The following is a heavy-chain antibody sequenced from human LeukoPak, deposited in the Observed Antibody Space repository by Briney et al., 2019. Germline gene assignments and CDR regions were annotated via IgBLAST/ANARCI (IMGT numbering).Heavy chain of an antibody. D-gene: IGHD3-3*01. Sequence: SETLSLTCAVYGGSFSGYYWSWIRQPPGKGLEWIGEINHSGSTNYNPSLKSRVTISVDTSKNQFSLKLSSVTAADTAVYYCARVTTNYDFWSGSSYYYYMDVWGKGTTVTVSS. CDR1: GGSFSGYY. J-gene: IGHJ6*03. CDR3: ARVTTNYDFWSGSSYYYYMDV. V-gene: IGHV4-34*01. CDR2: INHSGST.